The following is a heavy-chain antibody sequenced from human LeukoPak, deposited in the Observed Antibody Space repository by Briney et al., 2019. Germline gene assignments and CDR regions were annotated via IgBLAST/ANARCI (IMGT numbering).Heavy chain of an antibody. V-gene: IGHV4-59*01. D-gene: IGHD6-13*01. CDR3: AKYSSSGYDY. Sequence: SETLSLTCTVSGASISPYYWNWIRQPPGKGLEWIGYISYTGSTNYNPSLKSRITTSVDTSKNQFSLNLSSVTAADTAVYYCAKYSSSGYDYWGQGTLVTVSS. CDR1: GASISPYY. CDR2: ISYTGST. J-gene: IGHJ4*02.